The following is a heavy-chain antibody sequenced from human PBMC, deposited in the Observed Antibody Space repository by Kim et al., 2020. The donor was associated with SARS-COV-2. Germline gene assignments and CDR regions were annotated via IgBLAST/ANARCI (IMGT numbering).Heavy chain of an antibody. D-gene: IGHD2-21*02. V-gene: IGHV3-21*01. Sequence: GGSLRLSCAASGFTFSSYSMNWVRQAPGKGLEWVSSISSSSSYIYYADSVKGRFTISRDNAKNSLYLQMNSLRAEDTAVYYCAREKPTTMDGYCGGDCYHDAFDIWGQGTMVTVSS. CDR2: ISSSSSYI. CDR1: GFTFSSYS. CDR3: AREKPTTMDGYCGGDCYHDAFDI. J-gene: IGHJ3*02.